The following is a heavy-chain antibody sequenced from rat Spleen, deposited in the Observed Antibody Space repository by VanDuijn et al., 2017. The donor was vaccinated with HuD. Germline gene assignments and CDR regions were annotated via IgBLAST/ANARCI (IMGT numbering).Heavy chain of an antibody. CDR3: ARLGTIAAIAHYFDY. CDR2: ISFDGSST. V-gene: IGHV5-7*01. CDR1: GFTFSDYN. Sequence: EVQLVESGGDLVQPGRSLKLSCAASGFTFSDYNMAWVRQAPKTGLEWVATISFDGSSTYYRDSVKGRFTISRDNAKSTLYLQIDSLRSEDTATYYCARLGTIAAIAHYFDYWGQGVMVTVSS. J-gene: IGHJ2*01. D-gene: IGHD1-2*01.